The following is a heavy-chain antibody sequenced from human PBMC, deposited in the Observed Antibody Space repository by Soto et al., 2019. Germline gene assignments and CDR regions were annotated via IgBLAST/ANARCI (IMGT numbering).Heavy chain of an antibody. Sequence: GESLKISCKGSGYTFSDYWIGWVRQMPGKGLEWMGIMYPGDSDTRYSPSFQGQVTISADKSISTAYLQWSSLKASDTAMYYCARVHPARTGYNKFDHWGQGTLVTVSS. CDR2: MYPGDSDT. CDR3: ARVHPARTGYNKFDH. D-gene: IGHD5-12*01. V-gene: IGHV5-51*01. CDR1: GYTFSDYW. J-gene: IGHJ4*02.